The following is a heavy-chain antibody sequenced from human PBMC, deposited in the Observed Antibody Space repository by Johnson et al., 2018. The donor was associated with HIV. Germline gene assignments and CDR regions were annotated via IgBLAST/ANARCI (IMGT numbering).Heavy chain of an antibody. CDR2: ISYDEIDT. CDR1: GFTFSSYA. CDR3: ARGSQEMVTIWNAFDI. Sequence: QVQLVESGGGVVQPGRSLRLSCAASGFTFSSYAMHWVRQAPGKGLEWVAVISYDEIDTYYADSVTGRFTVSRDNSKNTLYLQMNSLRGEDTAVYYCARGSQEMVTIWNAFDIWGQGTMVTVSS. J-gene: IGHJ3*02. D-gene: IGHD5-24*01. V-gene: IGHV3-30*03.